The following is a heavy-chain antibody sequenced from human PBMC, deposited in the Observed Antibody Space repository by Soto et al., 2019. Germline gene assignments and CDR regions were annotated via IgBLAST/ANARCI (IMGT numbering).Heavy chain of an antibody. Sequence: EVQLLESGGGLVQPGGSLRLSCVASGFTLSTYAMSWVRQAPGKGLEWVSCITGSGGSTYYADSVKGRLTISRDNSKSTVSLHMNSLRAEDTAVYYGVKHRGNPSGAFDIWGQGTMVTVSS. CDR1: GFTLSTYA. V-gene: IGHV3-23*01. J-gene: IGHJ3*02. CDR3: VKHRGNPSGAFDI. D-gene: IGHD3-10*01. CDR2: ITGSGGST.